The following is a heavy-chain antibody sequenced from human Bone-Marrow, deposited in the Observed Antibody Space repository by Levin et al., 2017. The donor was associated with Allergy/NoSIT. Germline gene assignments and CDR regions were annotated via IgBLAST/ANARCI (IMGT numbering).Heavy chain of an antibody. D-gene: IGHD3-3*01. J-gene: IGHJ6*02. CDR3: VRDVPSPHTPIFGVAIPTPISDKDYYGMDV. CDR1: GDTS. V-gene: IGHV1-18*01. Sequence: GESLKISCEASGDTSISWVRQAPGHGLEWMAWISVYNDNKNYSKKFLGRVTLTTDTSTSTAHMEMQSLRADDTAVYYCVRDVPSPHTPIFGVAIPTPISDKDYYGMDVWGQGTTVSVSS. CDR2: ISVYNDNK.